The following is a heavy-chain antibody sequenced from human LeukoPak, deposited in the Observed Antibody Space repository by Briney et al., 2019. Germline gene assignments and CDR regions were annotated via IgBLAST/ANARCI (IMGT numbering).Heavy chain of an antibody. CDR2: INHSGST. J-gene: IGHJ4*02. D-gene: IGHD2-15*01. CDR3: AAYGGGRDYFDY. Sequence: PLETLSLTCAVYGGSFSGYYWSWIRQPPGKGLEWIGEINHSGSTNYNPSLKSRVTISVDTSKNQFSLKLSSVTAADTAVYYCAAYGGGRDYFDYWGQGTLVTVSS. V-gene: IGHV4-34*01. CDR1: GGSFSGYY.